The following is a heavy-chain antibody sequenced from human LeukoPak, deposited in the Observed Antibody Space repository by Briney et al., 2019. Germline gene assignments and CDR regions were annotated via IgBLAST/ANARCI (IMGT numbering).Heavy chain of an antibody. Sequence: GEALKISFKGSGYSFTSYWIGWVRPMPGKGVEWMGIIYPGDSDTRYSPSFQGQVTISADKSISTAYLQWSSLKASDTAMYYCARLAAPTSYYFDYWGQGTLVTVSS. CDR3: ARLAAPTSYYFDY. CDR1: GYSFTSYW. CDR2: IYPGDSDT. J-gene: IGHJ4*02. V-gene: IGHV5-51*01. D-gene: IGHD6-6*01.